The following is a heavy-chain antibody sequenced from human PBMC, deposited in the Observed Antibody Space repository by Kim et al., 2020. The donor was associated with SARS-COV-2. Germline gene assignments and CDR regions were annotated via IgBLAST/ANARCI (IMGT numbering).Heavy chain of an antibody. J-gene: IGHJ4*02. CDR3: ARDPWQLLGQFDC. D-gene: IGHD6-6*01. CDR2: TYYRSTWYN. Sequence: SQTLSLTCDISGDSVSSTRAAWNWIRQSPSRGLEWLGRTYYRSTWYNDYAVSVKSRISINPDTSKNRFSLQLNAVTPEDTAGYYCARDPWQLLGQFDCWGQGTLVTVSS. V-gene: IGHV6-1*01. CDR1: GDSVSSTRAA.